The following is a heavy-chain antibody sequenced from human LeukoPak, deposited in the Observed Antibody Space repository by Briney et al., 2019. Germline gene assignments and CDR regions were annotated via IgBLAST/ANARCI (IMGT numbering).Heavy chain of an antibody. J-gene: IGHJ4*02. CDR3: ARILVGATADY. V-gene: IGHV4-61*01. CDR1: GGSVNSDTCY. Sequence: SETLSLTCTVSGGSVNSDTCYWTWMRQPPGKGLEWIGFIYYSGGTNYNPSLKSRVTISVDTSKNQFYLHLISVTAADTAVYYCARILVGATADYWGRGTLVTVSS. CDR2: IYYSGGT. D-gene: IGHD2-15*01.